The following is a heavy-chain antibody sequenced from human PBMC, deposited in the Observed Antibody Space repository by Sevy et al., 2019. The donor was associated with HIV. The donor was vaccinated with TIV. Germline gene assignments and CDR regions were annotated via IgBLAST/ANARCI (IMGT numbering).Heavy chain of an antibody. V-gene: IGHV3-9*01. Sequence: GGSLRLSCAASGFTFDDYAMHWVRQAPGKGLEWVSGISWNSGSIGYADSVKGRLTISRDNAKNSLYLQMNSLRAEDTALYYCAKDLHSTSGAFDIWGQGTMVTVSS. CDR1: GFTFDDYA. D-gene: IGHD7-27*01. J-gene: IGHJ3*02. CDR2: ISWNSGSI. CDR3: AKDLHSTSGAFDI.